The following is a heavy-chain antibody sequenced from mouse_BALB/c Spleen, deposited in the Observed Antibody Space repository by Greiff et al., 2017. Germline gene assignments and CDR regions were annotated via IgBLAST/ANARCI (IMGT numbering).Heavy chain of an antibody. CDR3: ARWFYGSSYWYFDV. D-gene: IGHD1-1*01. Sequence: EVQLQQSGPELVKPGASVKMSCKASGYTFTDYYMDWVKQSHGESFEWIGRVNPYNGGTSYNQKFKGKATLTVDKSSSTAYMELNSLTSEDSAVYYCARWFYGSSYWYFDVWGAGTTVTVSS. CDR2: VNPYNGGT. CDR1: GYTFTDYY. V-gene: IGHV1-19*01. J-gene: IGHJ1*01.